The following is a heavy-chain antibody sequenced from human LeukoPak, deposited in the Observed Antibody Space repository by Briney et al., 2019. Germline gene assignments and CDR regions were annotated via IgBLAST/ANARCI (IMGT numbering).Heavy chain of an antibody. Sequence: ASVKVSCKASGYTFTGYYMHWVRQAPGQGLEWMGWINPNSGGTNYAQKFQGRVTITRDTSISTAYMELRSLRSDDTAVYYCARALYYDSSGYYYATNYYYYYYMDVWGKGTTVTVSS. D-gene: IGHD3-22*01. V-gene: IGHV1-2*02. CDR1: GYTFTGYY. J-gene: IGHJ6*03. CDR2: INPNSGGT. CDR3: ARALYYDSSGYYYATNYYYYYYMDV.